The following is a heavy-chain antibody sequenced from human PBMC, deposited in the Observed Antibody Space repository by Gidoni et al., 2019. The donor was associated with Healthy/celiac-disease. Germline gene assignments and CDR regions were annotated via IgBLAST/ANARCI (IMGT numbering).Heavy chain of an antibody. V-gene: IGHV1-69*01. CDR2: IIPIFGTA. D-gene: IGHD1-20*01. CDR3: ARDGAITGTTLDY. J-gene: IGHJ4*02. CDR1: GGTFSSYA. Sequence: QVQLVQSWAEVNKPGPSVKVSCQASGGTFSSYAISWVRQAPGQGLEWMGGIIPIFGTANYAKKFQGRVTITADESTSTAYMELSSLRSEDTAVYYCARDGAITGTTLDYWGQGTLVTVSS.